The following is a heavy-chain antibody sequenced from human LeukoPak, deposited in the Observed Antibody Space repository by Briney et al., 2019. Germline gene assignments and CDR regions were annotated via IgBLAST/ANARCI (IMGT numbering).Heavy chain of an antibody. J-gene: IGHJ4*02. Sequence: SETLSLTCSVSGGSISSYYWSWIRQPAGKGLEWIGRLYTSGSTNYNPSLKSRVTMSVDTSKNQFSLKLSSVTAADTAVYYCARDGGVEAQYYFDYWGQGTLVTVSS. CDR2: LYTSGST. D-gene: IGHD1-26*01. CDR3: ARDGGVEAQYYFDY. V-gene: IGHV4-4*07. CDR1: GGSISSYY.